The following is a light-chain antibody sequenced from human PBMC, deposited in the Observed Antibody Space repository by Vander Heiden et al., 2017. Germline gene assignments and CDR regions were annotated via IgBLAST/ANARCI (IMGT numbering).Light chain of an antibody. J-gene: IGKJ2*01. CDR2: DAS. V-gene: IGKV3-11*01. CDR3: QQRSLWPPAYT. CDR1: QFVSHY. Sequence: EIVVTQSPATLPLSPGECATLSCRASQFVSHYLAWYQQKPGQAPRLLIYDASNRATGIPDRFRGSGSGTDFTLTISSLEPEDFAFYYCQQRSLWPPAYTFGQGTKLEIK.